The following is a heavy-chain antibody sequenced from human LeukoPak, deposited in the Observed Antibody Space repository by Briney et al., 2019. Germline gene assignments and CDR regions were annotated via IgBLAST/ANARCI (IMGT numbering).Heavy chain of an antibody. CDR1: GFTFSSYW. CDR3: ARDRGHIAVAGIGLADY. D-gene: IGHD6-19*01. V-gene: IGHV3-7*01. Sequence: GGSLRLSCAASGFTFSSYWMSWVRQAPGKGLEWVANIKQDGSEKCYVDSVKGRFTISRDNAKNSLYLQMNSLRAEDTAAYYCARDRGHIAVAGIGLADYWGQGTLVTVSS. J-gene: IGHJ4*02. CDR2: IKQDGSEK.